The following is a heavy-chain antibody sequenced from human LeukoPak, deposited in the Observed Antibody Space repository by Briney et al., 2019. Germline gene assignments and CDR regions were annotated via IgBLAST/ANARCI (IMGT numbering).Heavy chain of an antibody. D-gene: IGHD5-24*01. CDR3: ARNVEMATITPYFDY. CDR1: GGSISSYY. V-gene: IGHV4-59*01. CDR2: IYYSGST. J-gene: IGHJ4*02. Sequence: SETLSLTCTVSGGSISSYYWSWIRQPPGKGLEWIGYIYYSGSTNYNPSLKSRVTISVDTSKNQFSLKLSSVTTAGTAVYYCARNVEMATITPYFDYWGQGTLVTVSS.